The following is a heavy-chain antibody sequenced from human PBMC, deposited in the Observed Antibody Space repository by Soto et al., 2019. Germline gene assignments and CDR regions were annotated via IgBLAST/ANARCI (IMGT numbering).Heavy chain of an antibody. D-gene: IGHD2-15*01. V-gene: IGHV4-30-4*01. Sequence: SETLSLTCTVSGGSISSGDYYWSWIRQPPGKGLEWIGYIYYSGSTYYNPSLKSRVTISIDTSKNQLSLKLRSVTAADTAVYYCARDLGYCSGGSCYSYDAFDIWGQGTMVTV. CDR3: ARDLGYCSGGSCYSYDAFDI. J-gene: IGHJ3*02. CDR2: IYYSGST. CDR1: GGSISSGDYY.